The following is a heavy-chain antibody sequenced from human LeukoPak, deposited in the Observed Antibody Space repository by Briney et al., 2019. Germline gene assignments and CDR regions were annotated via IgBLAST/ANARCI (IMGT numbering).Heavy chain of an antibody. V-gene: IGHV3-21*01. Sequence: GGSLRLSCAASGFTFSSYSMNWVRQAPGKGLEWVSSISSSSSYIYYADSVKGRFTISRDNAKNSLYLQMNSLRAEDTAVYYCARDLKLLEMATIINYWGQGTLVTVSS. CDR2: ISSSSSYI. J-gene: IGHJ4*02. CDR1: GFTFSSYS. CDR3: ARDLKLLEMATIINY. D-gene: IGHD5-24*01.